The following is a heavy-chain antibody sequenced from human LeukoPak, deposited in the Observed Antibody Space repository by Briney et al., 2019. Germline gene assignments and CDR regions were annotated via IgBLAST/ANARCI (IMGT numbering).Heavy chain of an antibody. Sequence: ASVRVSCKASGYNFSGHYMHWVRQAPGQGLEWMGWIKPSNGDTNYAQNFQGRVTMTRDTSITTAYMELSSLRSDDTAVYCCASPPLSSAMYYAHWGQGTLVTVSS. CDR3: ASPPLSSAMYYAH. CDR2: IKPSNGDT. CDR1: GYNFSGHY. D-gene: IGHD1-26*01. J-gene: IGHJ4*02. V-gene: IGHV1-2*02.